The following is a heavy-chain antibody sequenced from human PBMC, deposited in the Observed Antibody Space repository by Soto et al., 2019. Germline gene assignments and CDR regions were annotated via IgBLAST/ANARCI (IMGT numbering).Heavy chain of an antibody. CDR3: ARLPTGYPNWFDP. D-gene: IGHD3-9*01. V-gene: IGHV4-39*01. Sequence: LSLTCTVSGASISTNHHNWAWVRQPPGKGLEWMGNIHYRGDTYFNPSLGSRLSMSVDTSKNQFSLKLTSVTAADTAVYYCARLPTGYPNWFDPWGQGTLVTVSS. CDR1: GASISTNHHN. J-gene: IGHJ5*02. CDR2: IHYRGDT.